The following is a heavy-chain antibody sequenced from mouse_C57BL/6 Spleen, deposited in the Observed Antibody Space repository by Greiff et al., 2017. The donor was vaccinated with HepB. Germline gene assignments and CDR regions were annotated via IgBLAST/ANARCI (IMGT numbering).Heavy chain of an antibody. D-gene: IGHD1-1*01. Sequence: QVQLKQPGAELVKPGASVKLSCKASGYTFTSYWMHWVKQRPGRGLEWIGRIDPNSGGTKYNEKFKSKATLTVDKPSSTAYMQLSSLTSEDSAVYYCARPITTVGGSHYWAMDYWGQGTSVTVSS. CDR1: GYTFTSYW. V-gene: IGHV1-72*01. CDR3: ARPITTVGGSHYWAMDY. CDR2: IDPNSGGT. J-gene: IGHJ4*01.